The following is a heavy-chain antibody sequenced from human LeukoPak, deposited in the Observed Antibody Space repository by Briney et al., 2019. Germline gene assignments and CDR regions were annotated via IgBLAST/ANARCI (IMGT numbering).Heavy chain of an antibody. CDR2: TYYRSKWYN. J-gene: IGHJ6*04. CDR1: GDSVSSNSAA. CDR3: ARASQVIVATIVYYYYGMDV. D-gene: IGHD5-12*01. V-gene: IGHV6-1*01. Sequence: SQTLSLTCAISGDSVSSNSAAWNWIRQSPSRGLEWLGRTYYRSKWYNDYAVSVKSRITINPDTSKNQFSLQLNSVTPEDTAVYYCARASQVIVATIVYYYYGMDVWGKGTTVTVSS.